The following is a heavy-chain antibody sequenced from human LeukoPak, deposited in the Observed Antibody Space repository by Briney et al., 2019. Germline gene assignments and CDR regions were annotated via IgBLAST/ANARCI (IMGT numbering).Heavy chain of an antibody. Sequence: GGSLRLSCAASGFTFSSYGMHWVRQAPGKGLEWVAVISYDGSNKYYADSVKGRFTISRDNSKNTLYLQMNSLRAEDTAVYYCAKDADALDIWGQGTMVTVSS. CDR1: GFTFSSYG. V-gene: IGHV3-30*18. CDR2: ISYDGSNK. CDR3: AKDADALDI. J-gene: IGHJ3*02.